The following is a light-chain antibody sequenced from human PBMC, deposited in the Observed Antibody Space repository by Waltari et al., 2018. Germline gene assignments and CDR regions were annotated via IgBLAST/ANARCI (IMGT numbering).Light chain of an antibody. V-gene: IGLV2-14*02. CDR2: DGI. CDR3: SSHSSNSAYV. Sequence: ALPHPASFAASPRQSSTISSTGASSDVVGCNLVSWCQQHPGKAPKPIIYDGINRPSGVSDRFSGSKSGNTASLTISGLQAEDEAAYYCSSHSSNSAYVFGAGTKVTVL. CDR1: SSDVVGCNL. J-gene: IGLJ1*01.